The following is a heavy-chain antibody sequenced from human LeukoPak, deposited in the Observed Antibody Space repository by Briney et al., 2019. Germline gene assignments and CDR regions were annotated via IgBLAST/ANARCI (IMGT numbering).Heavy chain of an antibody. CDR2: ISYDGSNK. Sequence: GRSLRLSCAASGFTFSSYGMHWVRQAPGKGLEWVAVISYDGSNKYYADSVKGRFTISRDNSKNTLYLQMNSLRAEDTAVYYCARDYCSSTSCPTDDYYYYYGMDVWGQGPTVTVSS. D-gene: IGHD2-2*01. CDR1: GFTFSSYG. J-gene: IGHJ6*02. V-gene: IGHV3-30*03. CDR3: ARDYCSSTSCPTDDYYYYYGMDV.